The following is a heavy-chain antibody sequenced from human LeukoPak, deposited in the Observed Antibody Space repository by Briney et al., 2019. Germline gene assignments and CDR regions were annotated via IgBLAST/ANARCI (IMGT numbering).Heavy chain of an antibody. CDR1: GYTFSDYY. CDR2: INPNSGDT. D-gene: IGHD3-10*01. J-gene: IGHJ4*02. CDR3: ARGYMYYYGSGSYFHFDY. Sequence: GASVKVSCKASGYTFSDYYMHWVRQAPGQGLEWMGWINPNSGDTNHAQKIQGRVTMSRDTSISPAYMELSRLRSDDTAMYYCARGYMYYYGSGSYFHFDYWGQGTLVTVSS. V-gene: IGHV1-2*02.